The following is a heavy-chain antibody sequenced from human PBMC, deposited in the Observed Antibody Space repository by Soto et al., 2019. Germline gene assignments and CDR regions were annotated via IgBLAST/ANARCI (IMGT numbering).Heavy chain of an antibody. D-gene: IGHD1-26*01. V-gene: IGHV1-46*01. CDR2: INPSGGST. CDR3: AFSGGGHAFDI. CDR1: GYTFTSYY. Sequence: QVQLVQSGAEVKKPGASVKVSCKASGYTFTSYYMHWVRQAPGQGLEWMGIINPSGGSTSYAQKFQGRVTMTRHTSTSTVYMELSSLRSEDTAVYYCAFSGGGHAFDIWGQGTMVTVSS. J-gene: IGHJ3*02.